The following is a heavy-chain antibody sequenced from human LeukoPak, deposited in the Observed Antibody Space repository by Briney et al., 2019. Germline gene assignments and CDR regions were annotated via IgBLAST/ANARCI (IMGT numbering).Heavy chain of an antibody. J-gene: IGHJ4*02. D-gene: IGHD3-10*01. CDR3: AKNGGHVLLWFGEPESMVS. Sequence: GGSLRLSCAASGFTFSSYAMSWVRQAPGKGLEWVSAISGSGGSTYYADSVKGRFTISRDNSKNTLYPQMNSLRAEDTAVYYCAKNGGHVLLWFGEPESMVSWGQGTLVTVSS. CDR2: ISGSGGST. V-gene: IGHV3-23*01. CDR1: GFTFSSYA.